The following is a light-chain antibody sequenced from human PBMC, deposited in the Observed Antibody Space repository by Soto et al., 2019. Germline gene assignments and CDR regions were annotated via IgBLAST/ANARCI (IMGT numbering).Light chain of an antibody. Sequence: DIVMTQSPDSLAVSLGERATINCKSSQSVLYSSNNKNYLAWYQQQPGQPPKLLIYWASTRESGVPDRFSGSGSGTDFTLTISSLQAEDVAVYYCQQYYTTRTFGQGTKVELK. CDR1: QSVLYSSNNKNY. J-gene: IGKJ1*01. CDR3: QQYYTTRT. V-gene: IGKV4-1*01. CDR2: WAS.